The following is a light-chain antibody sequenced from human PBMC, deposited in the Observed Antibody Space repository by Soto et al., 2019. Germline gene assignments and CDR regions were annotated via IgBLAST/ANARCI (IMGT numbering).Light chain of an antibody. CDR2: EVT. J-gene: IGLJ1*01. CDR1: SSDVGGYNY. Sequence: QSALTQPPSASGSPGQSVTISCTGASSDVGGYNYVSWYQQHPGKAPKLMIYEVTKRPSWVPDRFSGSKSGNTASLTVSGLQPEDEADYYCSSYAGGNNAYVFGTGTQLTVL. CDR3: SSYAGGNNAYV. V-gene: IGLV2-8*01.